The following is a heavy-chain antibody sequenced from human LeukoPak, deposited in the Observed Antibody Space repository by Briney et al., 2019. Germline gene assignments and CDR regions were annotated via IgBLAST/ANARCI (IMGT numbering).Heavy chain of an antibody. CDR3: ARDYYDSSGSSFDY. CDR2: IYTSGST. Sequence: SETLSLTCTVSGGSTSSYYWSWIRQPAGKGLEWIGRIYTSGSTNYNPSLKSRVTISVDTSKNQFSLKLSSVTAADTAVYYCARDYYDSSGSSFDYWGQGTLVTVSS. D-gene: IGHD3-22*01. J-gene: IGHJ4*02. CDR1: GGSTSSYY. V-gene: IGHV4-4*07.